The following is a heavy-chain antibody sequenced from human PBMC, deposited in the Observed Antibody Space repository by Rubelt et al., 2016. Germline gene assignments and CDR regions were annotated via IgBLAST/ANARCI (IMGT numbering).Heavy chain of an antibody. CDR2: INTYNDKT. CDR1: GYTFTTYG. Sequence: QVHLVQSAIEVKKPGASVKISCKTSGYTFTTYGIIWVRRAPGQGLEWMGWINTYNDKTNYPQKFLGRVSMTTDSSTNTADMWLRSLRSDDTAVYYWARGYFDSTGDFDYWGQGTLVTVSS. D-gene: IGHD3-22*01. CDR3: ARGYFDSTGDFDY. V-gene: IGHV1-18*01. J-gene: IGHJ4*02.